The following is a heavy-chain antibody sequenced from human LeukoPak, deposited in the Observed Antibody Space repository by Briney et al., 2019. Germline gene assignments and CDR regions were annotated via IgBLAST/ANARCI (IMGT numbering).Heavy chain of an antibody. V-gene: IGHV5-10-1*01. CDR3: ARRESGSDACDI. CDR2: IDPSDSYT. Sequence: GESLKISCEGSGYSFTSYWISWVRQMPGKGLEWMGRIDPSDSYTKYRPSFQGHVTISADKSISTAYLQWSSLKASDTAMYYCARRESGSDACDIWGQGTMVTVSS. CDR1: GYSFTSYW. J-gene: IGHJ3*02. D-gene: IGHD6-25*01.